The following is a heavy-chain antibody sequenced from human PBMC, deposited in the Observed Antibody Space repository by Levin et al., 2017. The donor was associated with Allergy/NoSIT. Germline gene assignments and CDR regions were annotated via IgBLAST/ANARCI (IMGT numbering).Heavy chain of an antibody. Sequence: GESLKISCQASGYTFSGYYMHWVRQAPGQGLEWMGWINANSGGPNYSEKFQGRVTMTRDTSISTAYMELSTLRSDDTAVYYCARARVDTIGRTSGAFDIWGQGTMVTVSS. CDR1: GYTFSGYY. CDR2: INANSGGP. CDR3: ARARVDTIGRTSGAFDI. J-gene: IGHJ3*02. D-gene: IGHD1-1*01. V-gene: IGHV1-2*02.